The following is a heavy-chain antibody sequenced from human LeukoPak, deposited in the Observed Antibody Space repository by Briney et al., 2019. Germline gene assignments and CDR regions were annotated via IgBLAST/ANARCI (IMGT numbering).Heavy chain of an antibody. CDR1: GYTFTSYG. CDR2: ISDYNGNT. J-gene: IGHJ5*02. V-gene: IGHV1-18*01. Sequence: GASVKVSCKASGYTFTSYGISWVRQAPGQGLEWMGWISDYNGNTNYAQKFQGRVTMTTDTSTTTAYMELRSLRSDDTAVYYCARGDYDILTGTNWFDPWGQGTLVTVSS. CDR3: ARGDYDILTGTNWFDP. D-gene: IGHD3-9*01.